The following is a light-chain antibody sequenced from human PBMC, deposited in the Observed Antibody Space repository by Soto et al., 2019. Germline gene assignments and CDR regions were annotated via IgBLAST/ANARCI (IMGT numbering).Light chain of an antibody. CDR1: SSNIGANYD. CDR3: QCYDSSLRGVL. J-gene: IGLJ2*01. Sequence: QPVLTQPPSVSGAPGQRVTISCTGSSSNIGANYDVHWHQQLPGTAPKLLIYGNHNRPSGVPDRFSGSKSGTSASLAITGLQAEDEADYYCQCYDSSLRGVLFGGGTKLTVL. CDR2: GNH. V-gene: IGLV1-40*01.